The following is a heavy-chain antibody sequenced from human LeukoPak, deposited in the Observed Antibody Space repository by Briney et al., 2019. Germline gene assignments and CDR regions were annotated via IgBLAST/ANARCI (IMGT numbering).Heavy chain of an antibody. D-gene: IGHD6-13*01. CDR2: INHSGST. CDR1: GGSFSGYY. Sequence: SETLSLTCAVYGGSFSGYYWSWIRQPPGKGLEWIGEINHSGSTNYNPSLKSRVTISVDTSKNQFSLKLSSVTAADTAVYYCARGTSSAAPLDYWGQGTLVTVSS. V-gene: IGHV4-34*01. CDR3: ARGTSSAAPLDY. J-gene: IGHJ4*02.